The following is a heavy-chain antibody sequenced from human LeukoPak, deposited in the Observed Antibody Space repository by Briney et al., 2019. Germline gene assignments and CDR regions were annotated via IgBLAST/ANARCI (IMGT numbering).Heavy chain of an antibody. CDR3: IRDFRSADL. CDR1: GFPFSNYW. Sequence: GGSLRLSCVAPGFPFSNYWMHWVRQPPGKGLVWVSRIYVDGRTTNYADSVKGRFTISRDNAKNTVYLEMNSLSVEDTATYYCIRDFRSADLWGQGTLVTVTS. V-gene: IGHV3-74*01. J-gene: IGHJ5*02. CDR2: IYVDGRTT.